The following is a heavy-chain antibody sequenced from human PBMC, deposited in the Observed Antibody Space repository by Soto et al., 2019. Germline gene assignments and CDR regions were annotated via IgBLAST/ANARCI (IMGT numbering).Heavy chain of an antibody. Sequence: QVQLVESGGGVVQPGRSLRLSCAASGFTFSSYGMHWVRQAPGKGLEWVAVISYDGSNKYYADSVKGRFTISRDNSKNTLDLQMNSLRAEDTAVYYCAKVVSGELELWYYFDYWGQGTLVTVSS. CDR3: AKVVSGELELWYYFDY. J-gene: IGHJ4*02. CDR2: ISYDGSNK. V-gene: IGHV3-30*18. D-gene: IGHD1-7*01. CDR1: GFTFSSYG.